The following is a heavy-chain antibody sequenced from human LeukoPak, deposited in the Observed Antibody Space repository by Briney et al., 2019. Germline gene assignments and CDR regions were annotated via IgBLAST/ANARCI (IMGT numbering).Heavy chain of an antibody. CDR3: ARTIAAAGTRFGY. CDR1: GYTFTSYG. CDR2: INPNSGGT. Sequence: ASVKVSCKASGYTFTSYGISWVRQAPGQGLEWMGWINPNSGGTNYAQKFQGRVTMTRDTSISTAYMELSRLRSDDTAVYYCARTIAAAGTRFGYWGQGTLVTVSS. J-gene: IGHJ4*02. D-gene: IGHD6-13*01. V-gene: IGHV1-2*02.